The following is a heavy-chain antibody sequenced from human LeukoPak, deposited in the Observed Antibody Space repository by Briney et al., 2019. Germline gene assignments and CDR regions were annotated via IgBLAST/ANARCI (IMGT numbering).Heavy chain of an antibody. D-gene: IGHD3-22*01. J-gene: IGHJ4*02. CDR3: VKGSSDSRPYYFDS. CDR2: VADDGKDK. CDR1: GFTFSTYP. Sequence: PGNSLRLSCAASGFTFSTYPMHWVRQAPGKGLEWVAVVADDGKDKHYVESVKGRFTISRDNSKNTLYLQMNSLRAEDTAVYYCVKGSSDSRPYYFDSWGQGTLVTVSS. V-gene: IGHV3-30*04.